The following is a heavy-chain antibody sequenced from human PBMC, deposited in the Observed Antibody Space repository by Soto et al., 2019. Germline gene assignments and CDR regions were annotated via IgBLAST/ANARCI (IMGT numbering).Heavy chain of an antibody. D-gene: IGHD2-2*01. CDR3: ARPYCSSTSCYQGYAFDI. J-gene: IGHJ3*02. V-gene: IGHV4-31*03. CDR2: IYYSGST. CDR1: GGSISSGGYY. Sequence: QVQLQESGPGLVKPSQTLSLTCTVSGGSISSGGYYWSWIRQHPGKGLEGIGYIYYSGSTYYNPSLKSRVTISVDTSKNQFSLKLSSVTAADTAVYYCARPYCSSTSCYQGYAFDIWGHGTMVTVSS.